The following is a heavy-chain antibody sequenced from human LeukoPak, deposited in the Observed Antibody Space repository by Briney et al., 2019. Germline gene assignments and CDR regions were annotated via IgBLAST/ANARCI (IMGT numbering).Heavy chain of an antibody. CDR1: GGSISSDY. D-gene: IGHD3-16*01. Sequence: SETLSLTCTVSGGSISSDYWSWIRQPAGKGLEWIGRIYASGTTNYNPSLKGRLTMSVDTSKNQFSLKLRSVTAADTAVYYCAKRMGEWGQGTLVTVSS. J-gene: IGHJ4*02. V-gene: IGHV4-4*07. CDR3: AKRMGE. CDR2: IYASGTT.